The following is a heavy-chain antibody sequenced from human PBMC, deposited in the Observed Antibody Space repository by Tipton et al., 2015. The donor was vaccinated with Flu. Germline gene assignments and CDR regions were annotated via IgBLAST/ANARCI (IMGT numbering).Heavy chain of an antibody. J-gene: IGHJ6*02. CDR2: IYSGGST. D-gene: IGHD4-17*01. CDR1: GLTVSSNY. V-gene: IGHV3-53*01. CDR3: ARDPSATVTTNYYYYGMDV. Sequence: SLRLSCAASGLTVSSNYMSWVRQAPGKGLEWVSVIYSGGSTYYADSVKGRFTISRDNSKNTLYLQMNSLRAEDTAVYYCARDPSATVTTNYYYYGMDVWGQGTTVTVSS.